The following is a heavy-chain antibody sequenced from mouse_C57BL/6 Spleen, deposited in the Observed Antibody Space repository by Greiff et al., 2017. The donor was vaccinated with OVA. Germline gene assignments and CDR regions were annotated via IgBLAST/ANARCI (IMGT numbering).Heavy chain of an antibody. J-gene: IGHJ3*01. CDR2: IHPNSGST. V-gene: IGHV1-64*01. CDR1: GYTFTSYW. D-gene: IGHD1-1*01. Sequence: QVQLQQPGAELVKPGASVKLSCKASGYTFTSYWMHWVKQRPGQGLEWIGMIHPNSGSTNYNEKFKSKATLTVDKSSSTAYMQRSSLTSEDSAVYYCARSYYGSSYGFAYWGQGTLVTVSA. CDR3: ARSYYGSSYGFAY.